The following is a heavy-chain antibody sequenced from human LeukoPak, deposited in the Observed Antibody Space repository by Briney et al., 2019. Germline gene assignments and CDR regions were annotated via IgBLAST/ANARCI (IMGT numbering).Heavy chain of an antibody. V-gene: IGHV3-64*01. J-gene: IGHJ4*02. Sequence: GGSLRLSCAASGFTFSSYAMHWVRQAPGKGLEYVSAISSNGGSTYYANSVKGRFTISRDNSKNTLYLQMNSLRAEDTAVYYCASASQSTYYDFWSGYDTAYYFDYWGQGTLVTVSS. CDR3: ASASQSTYYDFWSGYDTAYYFDY. CDR1: GFTFSSYA. CDR2: ISSNGGST. D-gene: IGHD3-3*01.